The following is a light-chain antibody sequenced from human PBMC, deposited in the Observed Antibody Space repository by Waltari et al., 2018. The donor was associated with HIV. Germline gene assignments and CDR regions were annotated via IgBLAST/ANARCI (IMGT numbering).Light chain of an antibody. CDR3: QQYAGSPPT. V-gene: IGKV3-20*01. CDR2: VTT. J-gene: IGKJ1*01. CDR1: QSVIGND. Sequence: EIVLAQSPGSLSLSPGEGATLSCRASQSVIGNDLAWYQQKAGPAPRLLIYVTTRRAPCIPDRFSGSRSGTDFTLIVSRLEPEDFAVYYCQQYAGSPPTFGQGTNVEIK.